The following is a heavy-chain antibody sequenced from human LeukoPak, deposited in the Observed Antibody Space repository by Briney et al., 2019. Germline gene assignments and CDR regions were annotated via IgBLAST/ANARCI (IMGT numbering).Heavy chain of an antibody. J-gene: IGHJ4*02. V-gene: IGHV4-39*01. CDR3: ARLGSIAAPKGDY. CDR1: GGSISSSSYY. CDR2: IYYSGST. D-gene: IGHD6-6*01. Sequence: SETLSLTCTVSGGSISSSSYYWGWIRQPPGKGLEWIGSIYYSGSTYYNPSLKSRVTISVGTSKNQFSLKLSSVTAADTAVYYCARLGSIAAPKGDYWGQGTLVTVSS.